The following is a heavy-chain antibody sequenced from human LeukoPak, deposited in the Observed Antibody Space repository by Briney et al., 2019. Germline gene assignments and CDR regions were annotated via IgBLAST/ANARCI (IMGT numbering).Heavy chain of an antibody. J-gene: IGHJ4*02. V-gene: IGHV3-33*06. Sequence: RSLRLSCAASGFTFSSYGMHWVRQAPGKGLEWVAVIWYDGSNKYYADSVKGRFTISRDNSKNTLYLQMNSLRAEDTAVYYCAKSLRFGELSTSNDYWGQGTLVTVSS. D-gene: IGHD3-10*01. CDR1: GFTFSSYG. CDR3: AKSLRFGELSTSNDY. CDR2: IWYDGSNK.